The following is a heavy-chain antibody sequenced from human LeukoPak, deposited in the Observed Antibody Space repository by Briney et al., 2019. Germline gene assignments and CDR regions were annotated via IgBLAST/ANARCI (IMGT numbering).Heavy chain of an antibody. CDR1: GFTFSSYW. Sequence: PGGSLRLSCAASGFTFSSYWMSWVRQAPGKGLEWIGYVYYSGSTEYNPSLRSRVTISLEMSKHQFSLNVTSVTAADTAVYYCATNTGTVFDYWGQGALVTVSS. J-gene: IGHJ4*02. CDR3: ATNTGTVFDY. V-gene: IGHV4-59*01. D-gene: IGHD7-27*01. CDR2: VYYSGST.